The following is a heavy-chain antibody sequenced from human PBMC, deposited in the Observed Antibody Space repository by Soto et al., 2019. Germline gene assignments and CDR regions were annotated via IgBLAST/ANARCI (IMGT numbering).Heavy chain of an antibody. CDR1: GFTFSNYA. CDR2: FTRSGNT. D-gene: IGHD3-16*01. Sequence: PGGSLRLSFAAPGFTFSNYAISWVRQAPGEGLEWVSTFTRSGNTYYADSVKGRFTISRDNSKNTLYLQMNSLRAEDTAVYYCAKPGPIMITFGGVGAFDIWGQGTMVTVSS. CDR3: AKPGPIMITFGGVGAFDI. J-gene: IGHJ3*02. V-gene: IGHV3-23*01.